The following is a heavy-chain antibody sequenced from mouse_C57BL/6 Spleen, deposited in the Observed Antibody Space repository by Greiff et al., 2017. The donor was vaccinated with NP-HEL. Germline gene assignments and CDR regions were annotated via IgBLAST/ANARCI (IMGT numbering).Heavy chain of an antibody. D-gene: IGHD1-1*01. J-gene: IGHJ4*01. CDR3: ARGVTTVAYYAMDY. V-gene: IGHV1-50*01. Sequence: VQLQQSGAELVKPGASVKLSCKASGYTFTSYWMQWVKQRPGQGLEWIGEIDPSDSYTNYNQKFKGKATLTVDTSSSTAYMQLSSLTSEDSAVYYCARGVTTVAYYAMDYWGQGTSVTVSS. CDR2: IDPSDSYT. CDR1: GYTFTSYW.